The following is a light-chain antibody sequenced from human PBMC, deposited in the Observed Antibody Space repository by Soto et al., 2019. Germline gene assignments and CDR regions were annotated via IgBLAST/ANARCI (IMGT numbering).Light chain of an antibody. CDR1: QSVSSSY. Sequence: EIVLTQSPGTLSLSPGERATLSCRASQSVSSSYLAWYQQKPGQAPRLLIYGASSRATGIPDRFSGSGSATAFTLTISRLEPEDFALYYCQQYGSSFGQGTKVAIK. J-gene: IGKJ1*01. V-gene: IGKV3-20*01. CDR2: GAS. CDR3: QQYGSS.